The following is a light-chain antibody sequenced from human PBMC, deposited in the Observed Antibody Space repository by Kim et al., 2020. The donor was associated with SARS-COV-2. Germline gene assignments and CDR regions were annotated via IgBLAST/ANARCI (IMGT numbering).Light chain of an antibody. V-gene: IGKV1-33*01. Sequence: SASVGDRVTITCQASQDISNYLNWYQQKPGKARKFLIHDATTLETGVPSRFSGSGSGTDFTFTISSLQAEDIATYYCQQYDNLPYTFGQGTKLEI. CDR1: QDISNY. J-gene: IGKJ2*01. CDR2: DAT. CDR3: QQYDNLPYT.